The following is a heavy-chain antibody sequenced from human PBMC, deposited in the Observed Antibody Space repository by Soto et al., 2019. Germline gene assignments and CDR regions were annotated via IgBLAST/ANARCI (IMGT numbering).Heavy chain of an antibody. CDR2: IYNSGST. V-gene: IGHV4-59*01. Sequence: PSETLSLTCTVSGGSLSSYYWIWIRQPPGKGLEWIGSIYNSGSTNYNPSLKSRVTISVDMSKKQFSLKLSSVTAADTALYYCARGYCSSTSCYEFDYWGQGTLVTVSS. D-gene: IGHD2-2*01. CDR3: ARGYCSSTSCYEFDY. CDR1: GGSLSSYY. J-gene: IGHJ4*02.